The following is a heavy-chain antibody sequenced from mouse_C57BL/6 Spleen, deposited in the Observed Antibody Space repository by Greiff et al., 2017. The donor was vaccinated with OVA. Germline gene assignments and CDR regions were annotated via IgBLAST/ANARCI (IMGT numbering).Heavy chain of an antibody. V-gene: IGHV1-52*01. CDR3: ARSVYYGSSPLAMDY. CDR1: GYTFTSYW. CDR2: IDPSDSET. J-gene: IGHJ4*01. D-gene: IGHD1-1*01. Sequence: VQLQQPGAELVRPGSSVKLSCKASGYTFTSYWMHWVKQRPIQGLEWIGNIDPSDSETHYNQKFKDKATLTVDKSSSTAYMQLSSLTSEDSAVYYCARSVYYGSSPLAMDYWGQGPSVTVSS.